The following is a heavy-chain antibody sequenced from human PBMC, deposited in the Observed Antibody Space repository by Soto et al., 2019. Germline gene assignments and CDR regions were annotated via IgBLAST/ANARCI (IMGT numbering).Heavy chain of an antibody. J-gene: IGHJ6*02. CDR3: ARDFGSSGWYVDYYYYGMDV. D-gene: IGHD6-19*01. CDR2: ISAYNGNT. V-gene: IGHV1-18*04. CDR1: GYTCPSYG. Sequence: GASVNVSCKASGYTCPSYGIIWLRQAPGEPLDWMGWISAYNGNTNYAQKLQGRVTMTTDTSTSTAYMELRSLRSDDTAVYYCARDFGSSGWYVDYYYYGMDVWGQGTTVTVSS.